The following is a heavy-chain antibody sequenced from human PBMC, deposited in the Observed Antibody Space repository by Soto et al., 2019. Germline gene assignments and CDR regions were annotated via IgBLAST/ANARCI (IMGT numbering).Heavy chain of an antibody. D-gene: IGHD2-2*01. CDR3: ATGNLLEDCISTSCYEFDY. J-gene: IGHJ4*02. CDR2: IYSGGST. CDR1: GFTVSSNY. V-gene: IGHV3-53*01. Sequence: EVQLVESGGGLIQPGGSLRLSCAASGFTVSSNYMSWVRQAPGKGLEWVSVIYSGGSTYYADSVKGRFTISRDNSKNTLYLQMNSLRAEDTAVYYCATGNLLEDCISTSCYEFDYWGQGTLVTVSS.